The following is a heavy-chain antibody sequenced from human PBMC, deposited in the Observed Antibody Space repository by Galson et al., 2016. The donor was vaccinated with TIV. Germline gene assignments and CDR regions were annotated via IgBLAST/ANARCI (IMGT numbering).Heavy chain of an antibody. CDR1: GFGFTYYA. V-gene: IGHV3-30-3*01. J-gene: IGHJ4*02. D-gene: IGHD4/OR15-4a*01. Sequence: SLRLSCAASGFGFTYYAVHWVRQAPGRGLEWVAGVSNDGSDEYYADSVKGRFTISRDNSKNTLYLQMNSLRVEDTAVYYCARDDYPTGDIRGYFDYWGQGTLVTVSS. CDR2: VSNDGSDE. CDR3: ARDDYPTGDIRGYFDY.